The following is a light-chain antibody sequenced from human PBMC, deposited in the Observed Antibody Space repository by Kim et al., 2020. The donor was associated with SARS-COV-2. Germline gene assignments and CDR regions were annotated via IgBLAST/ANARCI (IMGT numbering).Light chain of an antibody. CDR3: QSSDSSDTFWV. J-gene: IGLJ3*02. V-gene: IGLV3-25*03. Sequence: PGQPARITCSGDALQKQYAYWFQQKPGQAPVLVIYEDTERPSGIPERFSGSTSGTTVTLTISGVQAEDEADYYCQSSDSSDTFWVFGGGTQLTVL. CDR1: ALQKQY. CDR2: EDT.